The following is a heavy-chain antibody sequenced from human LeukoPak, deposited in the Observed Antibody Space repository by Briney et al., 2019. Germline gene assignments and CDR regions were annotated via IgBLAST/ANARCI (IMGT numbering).Heavy chain of an antibody. CDR3: ARDSLMGYSYAKTDY. V-gene: IGHV1-18*01. CDR2: ISGYNANT. Sequence: GASVKVSCKASGYTFTSYGITLVRQAPGQGLEWMGWISGYNANTNYAQKLQGRVTMTTDTSTSTAYMELRSLRSDDTAVYYCARDSLMGYSYAKTDYWGQGTLVTVSS. D-gene: IGHD5-18*01. J-gene: IGHJ4*02. CDR1: GYTFTSYG.